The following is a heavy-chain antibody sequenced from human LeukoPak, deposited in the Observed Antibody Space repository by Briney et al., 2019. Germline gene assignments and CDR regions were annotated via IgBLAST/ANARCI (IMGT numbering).Heavy chain of an antibody. V-gene: IGHV4-59*12. J-gene: IGHJ4*02. D-gene: IGHD5-24*01. Sequence: SETLSLTCTVSGGSISSYYWSWIRQPPGKGLEWIGSIYYSGSTYYNPSLKSRVTISVDTSKNQFSLKLSSVTAADTAVYYCARRERWLQSHFDYWGQGTLVTVSS. CDR2: IYYSGST. CDR3: ARRERWLQSHFDY. CDR1: GGSISSYY.